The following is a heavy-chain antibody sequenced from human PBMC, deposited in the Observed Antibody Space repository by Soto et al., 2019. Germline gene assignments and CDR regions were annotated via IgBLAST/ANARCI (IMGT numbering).Heavy chain of an antibody. D-gene: IGHD2-2*01. Sequence: GGSLRLSCAASGFTFSSYSMNWVRQAPGKGLEWVSSISSSSSYIYYADSVKGRFTISRDNAKNSLYLQMNSLRAEDTAVYYCASTDPYCSSTSCHNYWGQGTLVTVSS. V-gene: IGHV3-21*01. CDR3: ASTDPYCSSTSCHNY. CDR2: ISSSSSYI. CDR1: GFTFSSYS. J-gene: IGHJ4*02.